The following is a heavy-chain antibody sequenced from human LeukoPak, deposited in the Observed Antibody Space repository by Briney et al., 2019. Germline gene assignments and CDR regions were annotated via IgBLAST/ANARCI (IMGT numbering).Heavy chain of an antibody. J-gene: IGHJ4*02. CDR3: ARGGYYDYVWGSYRPYYFDY. CDR2: INPNSGGT. V-gene: IGHV1-2*02. D-gene: IGHD3-16*02. Sequence: APVKVSCKASGYTFTGYYMHWVRQAPGQGLEWMGWINPNSGGTNYAQKFQGRVTMTRDTSISTAYMELSRLRSDDTAVYYCARGGYYDYVWGSYRPYYFDYWGQGTLVTVSS. CDR1: GYTFTGYY.